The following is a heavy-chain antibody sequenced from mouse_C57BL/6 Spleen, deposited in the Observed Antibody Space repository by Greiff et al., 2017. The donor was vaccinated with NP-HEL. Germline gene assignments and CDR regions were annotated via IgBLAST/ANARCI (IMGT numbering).Heavy chain of an antibody. CDR2: SRNKANDYTT. V-gene: IGHV7-1*01. J-gene: IGHJ4*01. Sequence: EVQRVESGGGLVQSGRSLRLSCATSGFTFSDFYMEWVRQAPGKGLEWIAASRNKANDYTTEYSASVKGRFIVSRDTSQSILYLQMNALRAEDTAIYYCARDALGRAMDYWGQGTSVTVSS. CDR3: ARDALGRAMDY. D-gene: IGHD4-1*01. CDR1: GFTFSDFY.